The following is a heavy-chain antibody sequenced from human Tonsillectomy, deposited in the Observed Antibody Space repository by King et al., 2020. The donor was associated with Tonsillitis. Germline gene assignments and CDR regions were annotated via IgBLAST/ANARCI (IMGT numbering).Heavy chain of an antibody. CDR3: ARIYCSGGSCRYYYYMDV. D-gene: IGHD2-15*01. Sequence: LQLQESGPGLVKPSETLSLTCTVSGGSLSSYYWSWIRQPPGKGLEWIGYIYYSGSANYNPSLKSRVLISVDTSKNQFSLKLSSVTAADTAVYYCARIYCSGGSCRYYYYMDVCGKGTTVTVSS. CDR1: GGSLSSYY. J-gene: IGHJ6*03. CDR2: IYYSGSA. V-gene: IGHV4-59*01.